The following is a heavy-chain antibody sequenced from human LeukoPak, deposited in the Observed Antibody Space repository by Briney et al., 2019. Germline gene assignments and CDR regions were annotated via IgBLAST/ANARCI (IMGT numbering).Heavy chain of an antibody. Sequence: ASVQVSCKASGYTLISYGISWVRPAPGQGLEWMGWISAYNGKTNYAQKLQGRVTMTTDTSTSTAYMELRSLRSDDTAVYYCARVALLWFGELYKEDYFDYWGQGALVTVSS. V-gene: IGHV1-18*01. CDR2: ISAYNGKT. CDR3: ARVALLWFGELYKEDYFDY. CDR1: GYTLISYG. J-gene: IGHJ4*02. D-gene: IGHD3-10*01.